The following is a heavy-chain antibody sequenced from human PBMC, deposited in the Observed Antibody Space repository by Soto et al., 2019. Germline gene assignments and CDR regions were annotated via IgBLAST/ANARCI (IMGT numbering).Heavy chain of an antibody. CDR1: GFTFSSYS. Sequence: EVQLVESGGGLVKPGGSLRLSCAASGFTFSSYSMNWVRQAPGKGLEWVSSISSSSSYIYYADSVKGRFTISRDNAKNSLYLQMNSLRAEDTAVYYCAKISPYYYYGMDVWGQGTTVTVSS. V-gene: IGHV3-21*01. J-gene: IGHJ6*02. CDR3: AKISPYYYYGMDV. CDR2: ISSSSSYI.